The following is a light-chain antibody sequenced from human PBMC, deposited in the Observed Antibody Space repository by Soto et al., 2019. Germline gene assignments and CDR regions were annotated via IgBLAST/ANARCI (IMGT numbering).Light chain of an antibody. J-gene: IGKJ5*01. V-gene: IGKV3-15*01. Sequence: EIVMTQSPATLSVSPGERATLSCRASQSVSSNLAWYQQKPGQAPRLLIYGASTRATGIPARLSGSGSGTEFTLTISSLQSEDFAVYYCQQYNNWPPITFRQGTRWRLN. CDR2: GAS. CDR1: QSVSSN. CDR3: QQYNNWPPIT.